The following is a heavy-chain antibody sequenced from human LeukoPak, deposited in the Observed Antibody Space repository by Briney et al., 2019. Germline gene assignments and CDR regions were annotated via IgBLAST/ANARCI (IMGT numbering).Heavy chain of an antibody. D-gene: IGHD3-22*01. V-gene: IGHV3-23*01. CDR1: GFTFSSYA. Sequence: QPGGSLRLSCAASGFTFSSYAMSWVRQAPGKGLEWVSAISGSGGSTYYADSEKGRFTISRDNSKNTLYLQMNSLRAEDTAVYYCAKDPNYYDSSGYYWGRDWYFDLWGRGTLVTVSS. CDR3: AKDPNYYDSSGYYWGRDWYFDL. CDR2: ISGSGGST. J-gene: IGHJ2*01.